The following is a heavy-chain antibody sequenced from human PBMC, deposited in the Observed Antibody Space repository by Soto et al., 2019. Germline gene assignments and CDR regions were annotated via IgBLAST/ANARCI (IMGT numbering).Heavy chain of an antibody. Sequence: QVQIQQWGAGLLKPSETLSLTCAVSGGSFSGFYWTWIRQPPGEGLEWIGEINHSGTINFNPSLRSRLTISLDSSKKHISLKLTSLTAADAAVYYCARADRTLVTSYGLDVWGQGTTVTVSS. J-gene: IGHJ6*02. CDR1: GGSFSGFY. CDR2: INHSGTI. D-gene: IGHD2-21*02. V-gene: IGHV4-34*02. CDR3: ARADRTLVTSYGLDV.